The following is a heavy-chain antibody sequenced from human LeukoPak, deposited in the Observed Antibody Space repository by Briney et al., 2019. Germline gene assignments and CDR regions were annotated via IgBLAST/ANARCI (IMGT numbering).Heavy chain of an antibody. Sequence: SETLSLTCTVSDASISSYYWSWIRQPPGKGLEWIGSIYYSGSTYYNPSLKSRVTISVDTSRNQFSLKLTSVTAADTAVYYCARATRYSSGWYWGQGTLVTVSS. CDR1: DASISSYY. V-gene: IGHV4-39*07. CDR3: ARATRYSSGWY. J-gene: IGHJ4*02. CDR2: IYYSGST. D-gene: IGHD6-19*01.